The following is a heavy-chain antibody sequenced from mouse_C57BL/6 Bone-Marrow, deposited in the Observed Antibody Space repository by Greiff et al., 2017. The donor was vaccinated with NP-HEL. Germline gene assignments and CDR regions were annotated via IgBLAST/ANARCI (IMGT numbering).Heavy chain of an antibody. D-gene: IGHD1-2*01. Sequence: QVQLKESGPELVKPGASVKISCKASGYTFTDYYINWVKQRPGQGLEWIGWIFPGSGSTYYNEKFKGKATLTVDKSSSTAYMLLSSLTSEDSAVYFCATPHNYDYAMDYWGQGTSVTVSS. CDR1: GYTFTDYY. J-gene: IGHJ4*01. CDR2: IFPGSGST. CDR3: ATPHNYDYAMDY. V-gene: IGHV1-75*01.